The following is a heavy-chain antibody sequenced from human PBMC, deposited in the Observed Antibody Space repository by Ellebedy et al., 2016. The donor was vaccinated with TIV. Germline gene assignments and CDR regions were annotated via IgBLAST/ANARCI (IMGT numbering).Heavy chain of an antibody. CDR2: IYYSGST. CDR3: AISSGGEAFDI. J-gene: IGHJ3*02. D-gene: IGHD3-22*01. CDR1: GYSISSSNW. Sequence: SETLSLTCAVSGYSISSSNWWGWIRQPPGKGLEWIGYIYYSGSTYYNPSLKSRVTMSVDKSKNQFSLKLSSVTAVDTAVYYCAISSGGEAFDIWGQGTMVTVSS. V-gene: IGHV4-28*01.